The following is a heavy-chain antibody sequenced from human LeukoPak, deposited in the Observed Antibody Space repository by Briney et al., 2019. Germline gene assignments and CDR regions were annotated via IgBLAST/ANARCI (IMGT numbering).Heavy chain of an antibody. CDR2: INPSGGST. D-gene: IGHD4-23*01. V-gene: IGHV1-46*01. J-gene: IGHJ5*02. CDR1: GYTFTSYY. Sequence: ASVKVSCKASGYTFTSYYMHWVRQAPGQGLEWMGIINPSGGSTSYAQKFQGRVTMTRDMSTSTVYMELSSLRSEDTAVYYCASSFRAVTTGVGWFDPWGQGTLVTVS. CDR3: ASSFRAVTTGVGWFDP.